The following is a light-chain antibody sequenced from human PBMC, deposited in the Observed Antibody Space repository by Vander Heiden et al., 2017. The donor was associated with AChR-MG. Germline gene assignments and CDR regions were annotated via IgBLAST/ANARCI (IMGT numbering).Light chain of an antibody. CDR1: QSVSSN. J-gene: IGKJ3*01. Sequence: EIVMTQSPVILSVSPGDRATLSCRASQSVSSNLAWYQQKPGQAPRLLFYGASTRATGIPATFSGSGSGTEFTLTISSLQSEDFAVYYCQQYNNWPLTFGPGTKVDIK. CDR3: QQYNNWPLT. V-gene: IGKV3-15*01. CDR2: GAS.